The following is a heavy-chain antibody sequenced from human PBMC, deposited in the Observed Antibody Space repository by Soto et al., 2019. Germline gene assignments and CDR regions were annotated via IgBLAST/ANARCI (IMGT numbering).Heavy chain of an antibody. V-gene: IGHV2-5*02. CDR2: IYWDDDK. J-gene: IGHJ3*01. CDR1: GFSLITNGVG. D-gene: IGHD1-7*01. Sequence: QITLKESGPTLVKPTQTLTLTCTFSGFSLITNGVGVGWVRQPPGEALEWLALIYWDDDKRYSASPKTRLTNTKYTSRNQVVLTITNVDPVDTATYYYAHRRRVMSTWNYGAFDFWGLGAMVVVSS. CDR3: AHRRRVMSTWNYGAFDF.